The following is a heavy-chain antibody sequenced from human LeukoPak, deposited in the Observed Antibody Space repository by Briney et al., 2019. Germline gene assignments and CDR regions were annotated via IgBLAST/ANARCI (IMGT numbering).Heavy chain of an antibody. CDR2: IRYDGSNK. Sequence: PGGSLRLSCAASGFTFSSYGMHWVRQAPGKGLEWVAFIRYDGSNKYYADSVKGRFTISRDNSKNTLYLQMNSLRAEDTAVYYCARDNGEQVTFGGVIVPFDYWGQGTLVTVSS. CDR1: GFTFSSYG. D-gene: IGHD3-16*02. V-gene: IGHV3-30*02. CDR3: ARDNGEQVTFGGVIVPFDY. J-gene: IGHJ4*02.